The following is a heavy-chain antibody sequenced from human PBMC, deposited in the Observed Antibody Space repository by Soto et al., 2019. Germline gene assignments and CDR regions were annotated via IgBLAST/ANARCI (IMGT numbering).Heavy chain of an antibody. V-gene: IGHV1-69*12. CDR2: IIPLFGTA. CDR1: GGIFNNYA. D-gene: IGHD3-22*01. J-gene: IGHJ4*02. Sequence: QVQLVQSGAEVKKPGSSVKVSCKVSGGIFNNYAIAWVRQAPGQGLEWIGGIIPLFGTAKCEQRFQDRVTTSADEATSTAYLALTSLRSEDTAMYYCAKYAFGSVYYRVFDSWGQGALVTVSS. CDR3: AKYAFGSVYYRVFDS.